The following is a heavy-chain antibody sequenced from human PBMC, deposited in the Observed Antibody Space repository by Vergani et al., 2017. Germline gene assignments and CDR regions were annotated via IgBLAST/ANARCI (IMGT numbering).Heavy chain of an antibody. CDR3: ARDTQNYDILTGYQIYYYGMDV. J-gene: IGHJ6*02. V-gene: IGHV1-69*12. D-gene: IGHD3-9*01. CDR2: IIPIFGTA. Sequence: QVQLVQSGAEVKKPGSSVKVSCKASGGTFSSYAISWVRQAPGQGLEWMGGIIPIFGTANYAQKFQGRVTITADESTSTAYMELSSLRSEDTAVYYCARDTQNYDILTGYQIYYYGMDVWGQGTTVTVSS. CDR1: GGTFSSYA.